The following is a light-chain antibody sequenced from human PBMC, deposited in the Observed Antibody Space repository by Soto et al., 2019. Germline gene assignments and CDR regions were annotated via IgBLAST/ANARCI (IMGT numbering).Light chain of an antibody. CDR3: AAWDDSLNGYV. V-gene: IGLV1-36*01. CDR1: SSNIGDNA. J-gene: IGLJ1*01. Sequence: QSVLTQPPSVSEAPRQRVTISCSGSSSNIGDNAVNWYQHLPGKAPKLLIYYDDLLPSGVSDRFSGSKSGTSASLAISGLRSEDEADYYCAAWDDSLNGYVFGTGTKVTVL. CDR2: YDD.